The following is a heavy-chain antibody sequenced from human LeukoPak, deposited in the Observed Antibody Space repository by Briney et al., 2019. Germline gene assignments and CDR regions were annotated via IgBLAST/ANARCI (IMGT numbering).Heavy chain of an antibody. J-gene: IGHJ4*02. Sequence: PGGSLRLSCAASGFPFSTYWMSCVHDAPAKALDNVANIKQDGGEKYYVDSVKGRFTISRDNAKNSLYLQMNSLRAEDTAVYYCAKVEMATIIGYFDYWGQGTLVTVSS. V-gene: IGHV3-7*03. CDR2: IKQDGGEK. CDR3: AKVEMATIIGYFDY. D-gene: IGHD5-24*01. CDR1: GFPFSTYW.